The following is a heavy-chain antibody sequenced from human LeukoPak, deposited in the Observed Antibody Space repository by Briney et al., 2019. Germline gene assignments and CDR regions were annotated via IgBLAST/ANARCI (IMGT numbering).Heavy chain of an antibody. V-gene: IGHV4-59*01. J-gene: IGHJ4*02. Sequence: SETLSLSCAVSGGSIRSYYLRWIRQPPGKGLEWIGYIYYSGSTIYSPFLKSRVNLSVDTSKNQFSLKLSSVTAADTAVYYCARDIAARGYFDYWGQGTLVTVSS. D-gene: IGHD6-6*01. CDR1: GGSIRSYY. CDR3: ARDIAARGYFDY. CDR2: IYYSGST.